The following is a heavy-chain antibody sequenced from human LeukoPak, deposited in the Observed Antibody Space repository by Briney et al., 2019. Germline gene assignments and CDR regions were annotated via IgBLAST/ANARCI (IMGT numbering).Heavy chain of an antibody. CDR2: ISYDGINK. V-gene: IGHV3-30-3*01. Sequence: GRSLRLSCAASGFTFTTYAMHWVRQAPGKGLEWVAVISYDGINKYYADSVKGRFTISRDNSKNTLYLQMNSLRAEDTAVCYCARDPGGGSYWYFDLWGRGTLVTVSS. CDR3: ARDPGGGSYWYFDL. CDR1: GFTFTTYA. J-gene: IGHJ2*01. D-gene: IGHD1-26*01.